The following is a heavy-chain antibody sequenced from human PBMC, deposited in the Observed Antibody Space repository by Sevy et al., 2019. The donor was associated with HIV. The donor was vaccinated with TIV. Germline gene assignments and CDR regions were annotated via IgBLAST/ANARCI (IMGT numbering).Heavy chain of an antibody. CDR2: IKQDGSEK. D-gene: IGHD3-9*01. J-gene: IGHJ3*02. CDR1: GFTFSSYW. CDR3: ARAGYDILTGYYRLGAFDI. V-gene: IGHV3-7*01. Sequence: GGSLRLSCAASGFTFSSYWMSWVRQAPGKGLEGVANIKQDGSEKYYVDSVKGRFTISRDNAKNSLYLQMNSLRAEDTAVYYCARAGYDILTGYYRLGAFDIWGQGTMVTVSS.